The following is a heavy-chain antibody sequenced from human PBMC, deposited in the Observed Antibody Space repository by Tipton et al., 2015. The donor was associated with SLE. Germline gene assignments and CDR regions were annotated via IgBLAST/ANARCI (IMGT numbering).Heavy chain of an antibody. CDR1: GFTFSSYG. V-gene: IGHV3-30*02. Sequence: SLRLSCAASGFTFSSYGMHWVRQAPGKGLEWVAFIRYDGSNKYYADSVKGRFTISRDNSKNTLYLQMNSLRAEDTAVYYCAKDVVAVVRCGMDVWGQGTTVTVSS. D-gene: IGHD6-19*01. CDR2: IRYDGSNK. CDR3: AKDVVAVVRCGMDV. J-gene: IGHJ6*02.